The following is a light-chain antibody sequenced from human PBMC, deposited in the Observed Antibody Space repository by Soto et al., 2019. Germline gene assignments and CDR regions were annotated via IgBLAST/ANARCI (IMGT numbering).Light chain of an antibody. J-gene: IGKJ1*01. V-gene: IGKV1-6*01. CDR1: QGIRND. CDR2: ATS. CDR3: LQDNNYPLT. Sequence: AIQMTQSPSSLSASVGDRVTITYRASQGIRNDLGWYQQKPGKAPNLLIYATSSLQGGVPSRFSGSGSGTDFTLTISSLQPEDFATYYCLQDNNYPLTFGQGTKVEIK.